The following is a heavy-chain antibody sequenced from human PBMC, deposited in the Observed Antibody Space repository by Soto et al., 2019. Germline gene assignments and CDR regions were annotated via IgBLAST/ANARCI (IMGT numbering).Heavy chain of an antibody. CDR2: IWYDGSNK. CDR3: ARELGEAYYYYGMDV. J-gene: IGHJ6*02. CDR1: GFTFSSYG. V-gene: IGHV3-33*01. Sequence: GGSLRLSCAASGFTFSSYGMHWVRQAPGKGLECVAVIWYDGSNKYYADSVKGRFTISRDNSKNTLYLQMNSLRAEDTAVYYCARELGEAYYYYGMDVWGQGTTVT.